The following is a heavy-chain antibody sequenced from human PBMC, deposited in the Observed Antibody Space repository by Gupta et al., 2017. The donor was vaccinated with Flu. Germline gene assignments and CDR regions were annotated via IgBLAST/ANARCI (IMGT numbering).Heavy chain of an antibody. CDR2: ISGSGGST. CDR1: GFTFSSYA. CDR3: AKGSERRGIAVAGQYYFDY. J-gene: IGHJ4*02. D-gene: IGHD6-19*01. Sequence: EVQLLESGGGLVQPGGSLRLSCAASGFTFSSYAMSWVRQAPGKGLEWVSAISGSGGSTYYADSVKGRFTISRDNSKNTLYLQMNSLRAEDTAVYYCAKGSERRGIAVAGQYYFDYWGQGTLVTVSS. V-gene: IGHV3-23*01.